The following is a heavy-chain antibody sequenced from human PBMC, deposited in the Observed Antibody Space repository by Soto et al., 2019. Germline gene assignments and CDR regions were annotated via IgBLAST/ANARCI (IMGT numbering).Heavy chain of an antibody. CDR3: ASDMEFCTSGLCYWFDY. V-gene: IGHV3-21*02. D-gene: IGHD2-8*01. J-gene: IGHJ4*02. Sequence: EVKLVESGGGLVKPGGSLRISCTASGFTFSSYAMNWVRQAPGKGLEWVSSISGSGNYIYYADSVKGRFTFSRDNAKNSLDLHMNRLRAEDTAVYYCASDMEFCTSGLCYWFDYWGQGTLVTVSS. CDR2: ISGSGNYI. CDR1: GFTFSSYA.